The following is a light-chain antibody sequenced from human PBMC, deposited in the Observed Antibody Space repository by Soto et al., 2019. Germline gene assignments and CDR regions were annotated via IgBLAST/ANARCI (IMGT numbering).Light chain of an antibody. CDR2: DAS. CDR1: ESIGTY. CDR3: QHLSNSPPMWT. Sequence: EIVLTQSPATLSLSPGDRATLSCRASESIGTYLAWYQQKPGQAPRLLIYDASNRATGVPARFSGTGSGTDFPLTISSLESEDFAVYFCQHLSNSPPMWTFGQGTKVEIK. J-gene: IGKJ1*01. V-gene: IGKV3-11*01.